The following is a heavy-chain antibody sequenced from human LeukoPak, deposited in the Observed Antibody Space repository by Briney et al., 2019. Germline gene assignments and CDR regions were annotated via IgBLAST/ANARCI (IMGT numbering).Heavy chain of an antibody. Sequence: ASVKVSCKASGYTFNAYYMHWVRQAPGQGLEWMGWIDSNSGDTNYAQKFQGRVTITRDTSIGTAYMELSSLISDDTAVYYCASEAFCAGGSCYLHRVASWGPGTLVTVSS. V-gene: IGHV1-2*02. J-gene: IGHJ4*02. D-gene: IGHD2-15*01. CDR2: IDSNSGDT. CDR3: ASEAFCAGGSCYLHRVAS. CDR1: GYTFNAYY.